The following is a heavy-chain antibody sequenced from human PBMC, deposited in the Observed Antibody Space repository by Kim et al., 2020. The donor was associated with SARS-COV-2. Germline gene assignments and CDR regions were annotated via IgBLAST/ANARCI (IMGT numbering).Heavy chain of an antibody. Sequence: SETLSLTCTVSGGSISSYYWSWIRQPPGKGLEWIGYMYYSGSPNYNPSLKSRVTISVDTSVNQFSLKLNSVTAAETAVYYCAKASEGDRGLILFDPWGQGTLVTVSS. CDR3: AKASEGDRGLILFDP. CDR1: GGSISSYY. J-gene: IGHJ5*02. CDR2: MYYSGSP. V-gene: IGHV4-59*13. D-gene: IGHD1-26*01.